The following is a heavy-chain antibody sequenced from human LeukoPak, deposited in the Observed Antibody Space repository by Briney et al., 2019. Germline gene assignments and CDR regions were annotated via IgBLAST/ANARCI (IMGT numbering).Heavy chain of an antibody. V-gene: IGHV4-31*03. D-gene: IGHD6-6*01. CDR3: ARHHGIAARPYDYYYMDV. J-gene: IGHJ6*03. Sequence: PSETLSLTCTVSGGSISSGGYYWSWIRQHPGKGLEWMGYIYYSGSTYYNPSLKSRVTISVDTSKNQFSLKLSSVTAADTAVYYCARHHGIAARPYDYYYMDVWGKGTTVTVSS. CDR1: GGSISSGGYY. CDR2: IYYSGST.